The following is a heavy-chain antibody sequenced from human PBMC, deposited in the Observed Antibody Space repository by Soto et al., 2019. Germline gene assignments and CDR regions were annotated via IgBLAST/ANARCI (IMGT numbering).Heavy chain of an antibody. CDR2: IYPGDSDT. Sequence: GESLKISCKGSGYTFTRHWIGWVRQMPGKGLEWLGIIYPGDSDTRYSPSFQGQVTFSADKSISTAYLQWSSLKASDTAMYYCVGVGLVGPTSLSNAWFDPGGQGTLVTVSS. J-gene: IGHJ5*02. CDR3: VGVGLVGPTSLSNAWFDP. D-gene: IGHD1-26*01. CDR1: GYTFTRHW. V-gene: IGHV5-51*01.